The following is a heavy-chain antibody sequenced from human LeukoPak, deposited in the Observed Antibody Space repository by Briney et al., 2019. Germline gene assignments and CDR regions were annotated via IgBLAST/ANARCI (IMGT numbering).Heavy chain of an antibody. V-gene: IGHV1-46*01. CDR2: INPSGGST. CDR3: ARVRVFGLEVNYMDV. D-gene: IGHD3-10*01. CDR1: GYTFTSYY. J-gene: IGHJ6*03. Sequence: ASVKVSCKASGYTFTSYYMHWVRQAPGQGLEWMGIINPSGGSTSYAQKFQGRVTMTRDTSISTAYMELSRLRSDDTAVYYCARVRVFGLEVNYMDVWGKGTTVTFSS.